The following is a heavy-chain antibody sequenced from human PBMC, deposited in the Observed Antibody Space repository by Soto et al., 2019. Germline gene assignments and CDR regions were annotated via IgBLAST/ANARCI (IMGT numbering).Heavy chain of an antibody. CDR2: VSGSGGSS. D-gene: IGHD4-17*01. CDR1: GFIFTNYA. CDR3: AKDADNDDYGVFDV. Sequence: EVQLLESGGGLVQPGGSLRLSCPASGFIFTNYALSWVRQAPGKGLEWVAGVSGSGGSSYYADSVKARFTVSRDNSRSTLYLQMSSLRAEDSAIYYCAKDADNDDYGVFDVWGQGTLVTVSS. J-gene: IGHJ3*01. V-gene: IGHV3-23*01.